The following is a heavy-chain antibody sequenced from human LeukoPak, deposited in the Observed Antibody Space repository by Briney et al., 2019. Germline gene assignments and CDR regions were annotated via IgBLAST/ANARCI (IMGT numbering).Heavy chain of an antibody. Sequence: GGSLRLSCAASGFTFSSYAMHWVRQAPGKGLEWVAVISYDGSNKYYADSVKGRFTISRDNSKNTLYLQMNSLRAEDTAVYYCARGPPNWGYDYWGPGTLVTVSS. D-gene: IGHD7-27*01. V-gene: IGHV3-30-3*01. CDR2: ISYDGSNK. CDR1: GFTFSSYA. J-gene: IGHJ4*02. CDR3: ARGPPNWGYDY.